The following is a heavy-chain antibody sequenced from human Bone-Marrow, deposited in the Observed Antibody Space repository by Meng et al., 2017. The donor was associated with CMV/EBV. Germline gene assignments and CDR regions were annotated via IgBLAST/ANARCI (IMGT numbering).Heavy chain of an antibody. CDR2: ISSSSSTI. Sequence: GESLKISWAASGFTFSSDSMNWVRQAPGKGLEWGSYISSSSSTIYYADSVKGRFTISRDNAKNSLDLQMNSLRAEDTAVYYCARDAGDYEYGMDVWGQGTTVTVSS. V-gene: IGHV3-48*04. J-gene: IGHJ6*02. CDR3: ARDAGDYEYGMDV. CDR1: GFTFSSDS.